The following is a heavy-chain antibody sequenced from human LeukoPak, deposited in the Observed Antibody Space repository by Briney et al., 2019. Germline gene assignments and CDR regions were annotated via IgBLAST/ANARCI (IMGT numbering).Heavy chain of an antibody. Sequence: SETLSLTCTVSGGSISSSSYYWGWIRQPPGKGLEWIGSIYYSGSTYYNPSLKSRVTISVDTSKDQFSLKLTSVTAADTAVYYCARDRYCSSTSCYVGIMNPWGQGTRVTVSS. CDR1: GGSISSSSYY. CDR2: IYYSGST. V-gene: IGHV4-39*07. J-gene: IGHJ5*02. D-gene: IGHD2-2*01. CDR3: ARDRYCSSTSCYVGIMNP.